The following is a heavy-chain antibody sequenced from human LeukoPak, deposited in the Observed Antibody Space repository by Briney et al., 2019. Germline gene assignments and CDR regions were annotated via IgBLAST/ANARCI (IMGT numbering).Heavy chain of an antibody. Sequence: GGSLRLSCAASGFTFSSYGMHWVRQAPGKGLEWVAFIRYDGSNKYYADSVKGRFTISRDNSKNTLYLQMNSLRAEDTAVYYCAKVRGLPPTPTDYWGQGTLVTVSS. CDR1: GFTFSSYG. V-gene: IGHV3-30*02. D-gene: IGHD3-10*01. CDR3: AKVRGLPPTPTDY. J-gene: IGHJ4*02. CDR2: IRYDGSNK.